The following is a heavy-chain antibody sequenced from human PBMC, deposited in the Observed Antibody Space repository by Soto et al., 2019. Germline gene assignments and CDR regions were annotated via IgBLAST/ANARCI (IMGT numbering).Heavy chain of an antibody. V-gene: IGHV1-18*01. CDR2: ISAYNGNT. CDR3: ARGDFWSGYSPGGMDV. Sequence: ASVKVSCKASSYTFTSYGISWVRQAPGQGLEWMGWISAYNGNTNYAQKLQGRVTMTTDTSTSTAYMELRSLRSDDTAVYYCARGDFWSGYSPGGMDVWGQGTTVTVSS. D-gene: IGHD3-3*01. J-gene: IGHJ6*02. CDR1: SYTFTSYG.